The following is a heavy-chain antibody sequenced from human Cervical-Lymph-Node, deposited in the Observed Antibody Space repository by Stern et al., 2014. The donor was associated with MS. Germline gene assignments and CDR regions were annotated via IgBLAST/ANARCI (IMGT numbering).Heavy chain of an antibody. CDR3: ARQEGRWLQPTHFDF. Sequence: EVQLVESGAEVKKSGESLSISCQASGYKFPTYWIGWVRQMPGKGLEWMGVLYPGDSDTRYSPSCQGQVTIAADKSTNTAYLKWSSLKASDTGMYFCARQEGRWLQPTHFDFWGQGTLVTVSS. V-gene: IGHV5-51*01. J-gene: IGHJ4*02. D-gene: IGHD5-24*01. CDR2: LYPGDSDT. CDR1: GYKFPTYW.